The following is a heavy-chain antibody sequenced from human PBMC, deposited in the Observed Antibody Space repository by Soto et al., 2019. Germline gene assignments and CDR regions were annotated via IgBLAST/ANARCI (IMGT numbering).Heavy chain of an antibody. CDR2: IIPILGIA. J-gene: IGHJ4*02. D-gene: IGHD3-10*01. CDR1: GGTFSSYT. Sequence: ASVKVSCKASGGTFSSYTISWVRQAPGQGLEWMGRIIPILGIANYAQKFQGRVTITADKSTSTAYMELSSLRSEDTAVYYCARDSHYGSGSYSVDYWGQGTLVTVSS. CDR3: ARDSHYGSGSYSVDY. V-gene: IGHV1-69*04.